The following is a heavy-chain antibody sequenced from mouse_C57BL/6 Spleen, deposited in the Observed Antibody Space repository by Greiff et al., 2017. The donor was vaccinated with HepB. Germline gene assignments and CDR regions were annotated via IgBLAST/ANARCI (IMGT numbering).Heavy chain of an antibody. Sequence: EVQLVESGPGLVKPSQSLSLTCSVTGYSITSGYYWNWIRQFPGNKLEWMGYISYDGSNNYNPSLKNRISITRDTSKNQFFLKLNSVTTEDTATYYCARGLLGSSTWDYWGQGTTLTVSS. V-gene: IGHV3-6*01. D-gene: IGHD6-5*01. CDR1: GYSITSGYY. CDR2: ISYDGSN. J-gene: IGHJ2*01. CDR3: ARGLLGSSTWDY.